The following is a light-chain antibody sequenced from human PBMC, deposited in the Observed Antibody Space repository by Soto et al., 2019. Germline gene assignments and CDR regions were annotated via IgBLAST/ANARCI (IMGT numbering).Light chain of an antibody. J-gene: IGKJ4*01. CDR2: DAS. CDR1: QDIRNY. V-gene: IGKV1-33*01. Sequence: DIQMTQSPSSLSASEGDRVTITCQASQDIRNYLNWYQQKPGKAPNLLIYDASNLRAGVPSRFSGSGSGTEFTFTISSLQPEDIATYYCQHYDHLPPLSFGGGTKVEIK. CDR3: QHYDHLPPLS.